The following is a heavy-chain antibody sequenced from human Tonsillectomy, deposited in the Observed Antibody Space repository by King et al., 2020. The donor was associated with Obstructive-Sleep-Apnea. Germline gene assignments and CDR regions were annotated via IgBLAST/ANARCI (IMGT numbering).Heavy chain of an antibody. CDR2: IYDSGSS. J-gene: IGHJ6*02. D-gene: IGHD3-9*01. CDR1: GGSISSGGYY. Sequence: QLQESGPGLVKPSQTLSLTCTVSGGSISSGGYYWSWIRQHPGKGLEWIGYIYDSGSSYYNPSLKSRVTISAYTSKNQFSLRLSSVTAADTAVYYCARERANYDFLTGYPQAYYGMDVWGQGTTVTVSS. CDR3: ARERANYDFLTGYPQAYYGMDV. V-gene: IGHV4-31*03.